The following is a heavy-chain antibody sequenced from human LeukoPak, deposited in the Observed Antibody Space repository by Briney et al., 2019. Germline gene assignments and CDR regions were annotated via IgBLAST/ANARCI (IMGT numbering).Heavy chain of an antibody. V-gene: IGHV3-23*01. CDR1: GFXFSXYX. Sequence: GGSLRLSCAASGFXFSXYXXXXVXXAPXKXXEXVSGITARADSTYYADSVKGRFTISRDNAKNSLYLQMNSLRDEDTAVYYCARDWGGGTHDYWGQGTLVTVSS. CDR2: ITARADST. CDR3: ARDWGGGTHDY. J-gene: IGHJ4*02. D-gene: IGHD3-10*01.